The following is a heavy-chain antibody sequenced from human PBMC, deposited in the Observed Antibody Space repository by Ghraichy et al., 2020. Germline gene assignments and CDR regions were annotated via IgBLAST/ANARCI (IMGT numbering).Heavy chain of an antibody. CDR1: GGSISSSNW. V-gene: IGHV4-4*02. Sequence: SETLSLTCAVSGGSISSSNWWSWVRQPPGKGLEWIGEIYHSGSTNYNPSLKSRVTISVDKSKNQFSLKLSSVTAADTAVYYCARRDYDYVWGSYPPGYFDYWGQGTLVTVSS. D-gene: IGHD3-16*02. J-gene: IGHJ4*02. CDR2: IYHSGST. CDR3: ARRDYDYVWGSYPPGYFDY.